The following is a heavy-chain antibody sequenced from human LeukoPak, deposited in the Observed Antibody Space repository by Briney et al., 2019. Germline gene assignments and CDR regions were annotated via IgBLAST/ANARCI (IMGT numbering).Heavy chain of an antibody. Sequence: GRSLRLSCAGSGFTFRNYWMGWVRQPPGKGLEWVANIRQDGGDNHYVDSVKGRFTISRDNARNSLSLQMNSLRAEDTAVYYCTKWSTSGSYYTEWGQGTLVIVSS. CDR3: TKWSTSGSYYTE. CDR1: GFTFRNYW. J-gene: IGHJ4*02. V-gene: IGHV3-7*01. CDR2: IRQDGGDN. D-gene: IGHD3-10*01.